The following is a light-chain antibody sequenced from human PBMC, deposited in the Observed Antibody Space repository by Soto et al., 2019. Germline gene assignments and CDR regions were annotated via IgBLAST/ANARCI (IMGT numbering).Light chain of an antibody. V-gene: IGKV3D-15*01. Sequence: EIVVRQSPATLSVSPGERAIFSCRASQSVDSKLAWYQQKLGQAPRLLIYDASTRATGIPARFSGSGSGTEFTLTISSLQSEDFAIYYCQQYYVWNTFGGGTKV. CDR3: QQYYVWNT. CDR1: QSVDSK. J-gene: IGKJ4*01. CDR2: DAS.